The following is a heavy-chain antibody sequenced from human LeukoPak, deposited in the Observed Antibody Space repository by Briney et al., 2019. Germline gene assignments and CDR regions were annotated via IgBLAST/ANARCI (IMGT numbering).Heavy chain of an antibody. D-gene: IGHD3-10*01. J-gene: IGHJ1*01. CDR2: ISAYNGNT. V-gene: IGHV1-18*01. Sequence: ASVKVSCKASGYTFTSYGISWVRQAPGQGLEWMGWISAYNGNTNYAQKFQGRVTMTRDTSISTAYMELSRLRSDDTAVYYCAYGSGSYYSLQHWGQGTLVTVSS. CDR3: AYGSGSYYSLQH. CDR1: GYTFTSYG.